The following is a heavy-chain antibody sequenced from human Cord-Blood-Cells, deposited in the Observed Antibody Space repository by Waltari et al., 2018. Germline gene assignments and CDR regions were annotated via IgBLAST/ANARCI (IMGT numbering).Heavy chain of an antibody. CDR1: GFTFSHPS. Sequence: EVQLVESGGGLVQPGGSLSLSCAASGFTFSHPSLDWVRQAPGKGLEWVVGTRNKAYKDTTEYAGSVKGRFTTSRDESKNSLCLQMNSLTTEDTAVYYCASVGATDYWGQGTLVTVSS. V-gene: IGHV3-72*01. D-gene: IGHD1-26*01. CDR2: TRNKAYKDTT. J-gene: IGHJ4*02. CDR3: ASVGATDY.